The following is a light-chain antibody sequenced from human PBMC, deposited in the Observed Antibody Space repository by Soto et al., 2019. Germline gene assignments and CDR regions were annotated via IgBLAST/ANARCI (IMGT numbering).Light chain of an antibody. CDR1: QAVNTR. Sequence: EIVVTQSPATLSSFPGDRVTLSCRASQAVNTRLAWYQHKPGQAPRLLIYLASSRATGIPDRFSGSGSWTDFTLTISRLEPEDFAVYYCQQYGSSRAFGQGTKVDIK. CDR2: LAS. V-gene: IGKV3-20*01. J-gene: IGKJ1*01. CDR3: QQYGSSRA.